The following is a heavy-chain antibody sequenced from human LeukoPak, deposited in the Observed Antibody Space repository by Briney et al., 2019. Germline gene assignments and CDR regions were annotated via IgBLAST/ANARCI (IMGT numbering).Heavy chain of an antibody. Sequence: GGSLRLSCEASGFSFSSYWMTWVRQAPGKGLEWVANIKQDGSEKYYVDSVKGRFTISRDNAKISVFLQMNSLRAEDTAVYYCARGDYYGSGSCVAWGGACDVGGRGTTVTVSS. CDR3: ARGDYYGSGSCVAWGGACDV. J-gene: IGHJ6*02. V-gene: IGHV3-7*01. D-gene: IGHD3-10*01. CDR1: GFSFSSYW. CDR2: IKQDGSEK.